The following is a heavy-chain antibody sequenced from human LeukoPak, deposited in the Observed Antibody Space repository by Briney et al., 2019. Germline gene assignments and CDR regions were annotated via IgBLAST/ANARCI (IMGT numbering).Heavy chain of an antibody. CDR2: INAGNGNT. D-gene: IGHD3-16*02. V-gene: IGHV1-3*01. CDR1: GYTFTSYA. J-gene: IGHJ6*02. CDR3: ARTLGTVTFGGVIANYYYYGMDV. Sequence: ASVKVSCKASGYTFTSYAMHWVRQAPGQRLEWMGWINAGNGNTKYSQKFQGRVTITRDTSASTAYMELSSLRPEDTAVYYCARTLGTVTFGGVIANYYYYGMDVWGQGTTVTVSS.